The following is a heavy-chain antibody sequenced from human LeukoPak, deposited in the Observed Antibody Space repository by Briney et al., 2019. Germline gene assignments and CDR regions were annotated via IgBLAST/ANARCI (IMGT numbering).Heavy chain of an antibody. CDR1: GGSFSGYY. Sequence: SETLSLTRAAYGGSFSGYYWSWIRQPPGKGLEWIGEINHSGSTNYNPSLKSRVTISVDTSKNQFSLKLSSVTAADTAVYYCARGRLIDYWGQGTLVTVSS. CDR3: ARGRLIDY. CDR2: INHSGST. V-gene: IGHV4-34*01. J-gene: IGHJ4*02.